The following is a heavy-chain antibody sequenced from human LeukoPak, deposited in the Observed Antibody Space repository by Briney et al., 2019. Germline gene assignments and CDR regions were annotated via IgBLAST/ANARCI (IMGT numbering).Heavy chain of an antibody. D-gene: IGHD3-3*01. CDR1: GFTFSDYY. Sequence: GGSLRLSCAASGFTFSDYYMSWIRQAPGKGLEWVSYISSSGSTIYYADSVKGRFTISRDNATSSLYLQKNSLRADDTDVDYFSRSESQYYDFWSCYYSPWYFDLWGRGTLVTVSS. J-gene: IGHJ2*01. CDR2: ISSSGSTI. V-gene: IGHV3-11*01. CDR3: SRSESQYYDFWSCYYSPWYFDL.